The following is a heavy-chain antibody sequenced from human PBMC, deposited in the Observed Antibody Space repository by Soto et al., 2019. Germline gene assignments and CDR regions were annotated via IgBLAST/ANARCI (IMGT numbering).Heavy chain of an antibody. CDR3: AREENCSDGVCYSEYFQR. D-gene: IGHD2-15*01. V-gene: IGHV1-46*01. CDR1: GYIFTAYS. CDR2: VNTSGGST. J-gene: IGHJ1*01. Sequence: QVQLVQSGAEVKKPGASVKVSCKASGYIFTAYSMHWVRQTPGQGLEWMGVVNTSGGSTNYAQKFRGRITMTRDTSTSTVYMDLSSLPSEDTSVYYCAREENCSDGVCYSEYFQRWGQGTLVSFSS.